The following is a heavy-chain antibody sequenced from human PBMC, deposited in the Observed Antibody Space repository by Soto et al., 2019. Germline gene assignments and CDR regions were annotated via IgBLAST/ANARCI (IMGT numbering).Heavy chain of an antibody. CDR2: MNPKSGNT. CDR3: AREPPGVHYYFDY. Sequence: QVQLVQYGAEVRKPGASVKVSCRTSGYTSASYDINWVRQATGQGLEWMGWMNPKSGNTGYAQKFQGRVTMTRDTSRTTAYMELSSLRSDDTAVYYCAREPPGVHYYFDYWGQGTVVTVSS. CDR1: GYTSASYD. D-gene: IGHD7-27*01. V-gene: IGHV1-8*01. J-gene: IGHJ4*02.